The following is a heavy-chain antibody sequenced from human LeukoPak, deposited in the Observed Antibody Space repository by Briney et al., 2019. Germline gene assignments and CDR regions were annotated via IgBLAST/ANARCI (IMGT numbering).Heavy chain of an antibody. D-gene: IGHD2-2*01. CDR3: AKEGNTSWPDAFDI. CDR1: GFTFDDYA. J-gene: IGHJ3*02. CDR2: ISWNSGSI. V-gene: IGHV3-9*03. Sequence: GRSLRPSCAASGFTFDDYAMHWVRQAPGKGLEWVSGISWNSGSIGYADSVKGRFTISRDNAKNSLYLQMNSLRAEDMALYYCAKEGNTSWPDAFDIWGQGTMVTVSS.